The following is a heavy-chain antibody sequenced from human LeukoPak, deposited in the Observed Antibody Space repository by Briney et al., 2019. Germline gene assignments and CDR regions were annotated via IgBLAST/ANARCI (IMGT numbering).Heavy chain of an antibody. V-gene: IGHV4-59*01. D-gene: IGHD3-10*01. CDR1: GGSISSYY. CDR3: ARLADTVRGVMDYYYYYYMDV. CDR2: IYYSGST. J-gene: IGHJ6*03. Sequence: SETLSLTCTVSGGSISSYYWSWLRQPPGKGLEWLGYIYYSGSTNYNPSLKSRVTISVDTSKNQFSLKLSSVTAADTAVYYCARLADTVRGVMDYYYYYYMDVWGKGTTVTVSS.